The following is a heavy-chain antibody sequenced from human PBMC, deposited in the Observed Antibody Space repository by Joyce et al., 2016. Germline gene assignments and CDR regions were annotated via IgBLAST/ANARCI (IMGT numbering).Heavy chain of an antibody. CDR2: LYTGGIK. D-gene: IGHD3-3*01. CDR1: GFAVSANY. J-gene: IGHJ4*02. Sequence: VQLVESGGGLIQPGGSLRLSCAASGFAVSANYMSWVRQAPGKGLEWVSVLYTGGIKYHADSVTGRFTISGDNSKNTLYLQMNGRRVEDTAVYYCARDSGAEWGSPYLAFDDWGQGTLVTVSS. CDR3: ARDSGAEWGSPYLAFDD. V-gene: IGHV3-53*01.